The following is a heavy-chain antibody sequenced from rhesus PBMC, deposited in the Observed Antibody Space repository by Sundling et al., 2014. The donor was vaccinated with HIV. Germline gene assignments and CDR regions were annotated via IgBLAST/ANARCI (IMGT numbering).Heavy chain of an antibody. V-gene: IGHV3-103*01. CDR1: GFTFNNYA. Sequence: EVQLVESGGGLAKPGGSLRLSCTASGFTFNNYAVHWVRQPPGKGLEWISGITSGDSTYYADSVKGRFTVSRDNSENTLSLQMNSLRPEDTAVYYCAKGGEDIVVVVSALDYWGQGVLVTVSS. J-gene: IGHJ4*01. D-gene: IGHD2-8*01. CDR3: AKGGEDIVVVVSALDY. CDR2: ITSGDST.